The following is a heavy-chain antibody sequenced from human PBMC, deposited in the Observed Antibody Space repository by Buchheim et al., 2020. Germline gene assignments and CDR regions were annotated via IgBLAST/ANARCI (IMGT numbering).Heavy chain of an antibody. V-gene: IGHV3-74*01. CDR2: INLDGSVT. J-gene: IGHJ2*01. Sequence: EMQLVESGGGSVQPGGSLRLSCDASGFTFRTYWMHWDRQRPGEGLVWVSRINLDGSVTSYADSVKGRFTVSRDNAKNALYLEMSSLRAEDTAVYYCARDLTSGWARYFDLWGRGTL. CDR3: ARDLTSGWARYFDL. D-gene: IGHD6-25*01. CDR1: GFTFRTYW.